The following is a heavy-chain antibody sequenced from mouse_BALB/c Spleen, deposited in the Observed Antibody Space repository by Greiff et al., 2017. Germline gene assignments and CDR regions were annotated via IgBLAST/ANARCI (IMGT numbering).Heavy chain of an antibody. V-gene: IGHV1-4*02. CDR1: GYTFTSYT. Sequence: QVQLQQSAAELARPGASVKMSCKASGYTFTSYTMHWVKQRPGQGLEWIGYINPSSGYTEYNQKFKDKTTLTADKSSSTAYMQLSSLTSEDSAVYYCARYGNYVVDYWGQGTSVTVSS. J-gene: IGHJ4*01. CDR3: ARYGNYVVDY. CDR2: INPSSGYT. D-gene: IGHD2-1*01.